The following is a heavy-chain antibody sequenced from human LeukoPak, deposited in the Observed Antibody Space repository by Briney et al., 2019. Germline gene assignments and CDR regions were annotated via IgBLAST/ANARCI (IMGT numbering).Heavy chain of an antibody. CDR3: AKDQSATYYWYFDL. D-gene: IGHD6-25*01. J-gene: IGHJ2*01. CDR2: ISGSGGST. CDR1: GFTFSSYA. V-gene: IGHV3-23*01. Sequence: GGSPRLSCAASGFTFSSYAMSWVRQAPGKGLEWVSAISGSGGSTYYADSVKGRFTISRDNSKNTLYLQMNSLRAEDTAVYYCAKDQSATYYWYFDLWGRGTLVTVSS.